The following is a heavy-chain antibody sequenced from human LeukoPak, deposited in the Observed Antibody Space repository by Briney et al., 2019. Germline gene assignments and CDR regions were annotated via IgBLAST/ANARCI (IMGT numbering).Heavy chain of an antibody. CDR2: IYISGST. V-gene: IGHV4-4*07. CDR1: GGSISNYY. CDR3: ARRYRVLKGPFDY. Sequence: TSETLSLTCTVSGGSISNYYWNWIWQPAGKGLEWIGRIYISGSTNYNPSLKSRVTMSVDTSKNQFSLKLSSVTAADTAVYYYARRYRVLKGPFDYWGQGTLVTVSS. J-gene: IGHJ4*02. D-gene: IGHD2-2*02.